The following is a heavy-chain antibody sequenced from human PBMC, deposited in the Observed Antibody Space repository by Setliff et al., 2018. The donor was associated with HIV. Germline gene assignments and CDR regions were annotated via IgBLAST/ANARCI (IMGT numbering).Heavy chain of an antibody. J-gene: IGHJ4*02. CDR2: IYTSGST. CDR1: GGSISNSSYY. V-gene: IGHV4-61*02. D-gene: IGHD3-22*01. CDR3: ASSDANYYDSSGYPFDY. Sequence: PSETLSLTCTVSGGSISNSSYYWSWIRQPAGKGLEWIGRIYTSGSTNYNPSLKSRVTISVDTSKNQFSLKLSSVTAADTAVYYCASSDANYYDSSGYPFDYWGQGSLVTVSS.